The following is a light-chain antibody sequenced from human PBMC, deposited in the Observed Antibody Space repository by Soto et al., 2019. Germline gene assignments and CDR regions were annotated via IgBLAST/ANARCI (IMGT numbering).Light chain of an antibody. CDR2: GAS. Sequence: IEMTQSPATLSVSPGERATLSCRASQSVNSNLAWYQQKPGQAPRLLIYGASTRATGIPVRFSGSGSGTEFTLTISSLQSEDYAVYYCQQYNQWPPWTFGQGTKVDSK. J-gene: IGKJ1*01. V-gene: IGKV3-15*01. CDR3: QQYNQWPPWT. CDR1: QSVNSN.